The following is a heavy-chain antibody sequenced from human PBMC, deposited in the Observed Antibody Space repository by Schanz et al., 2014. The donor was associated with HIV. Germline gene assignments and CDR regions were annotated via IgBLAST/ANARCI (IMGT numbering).Heavy chain of an antibody. CDR2: VNSGGTT. CDR3: AKWGAASCTGGRCWGSFDS. V-gene: IGHV3-23*01. Sequence: EVHLLESGGGLVQPGGSLRLSCAASGFTFSMYAMNWVRQAPGKGLEWVSAVNSGGTTYYADSVKGRFTISRANSKDTVYLQMTSLIAAATAVYSCAKWGAASCTGGRCWGSFDSWGQGTLVTVSS. CDR1: GFTFSMYA. D-gene: IGHD2-8*02. J-gene: IGHJ4*02.